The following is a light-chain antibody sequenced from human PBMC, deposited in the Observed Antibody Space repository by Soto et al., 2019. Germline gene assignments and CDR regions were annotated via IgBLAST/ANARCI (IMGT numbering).Light chain of an antibody. Sequence: QSVLTQPPSTSGTPGQRVTMSCSGSSSSIGSNFVYWYQQLPGMAPKLLIYRSDQRPSGVPDRFSGSKSGTSASLAISGLRSEDEAGYYCASWDDTLSGVVFGGGTQLTVL. V-gene: IGLV1-47*01. J-gene: IGLJ3*02. CDR3: ASWDDTLSGVV. CDR2: RSD. CDR1: SSSIGSNF.